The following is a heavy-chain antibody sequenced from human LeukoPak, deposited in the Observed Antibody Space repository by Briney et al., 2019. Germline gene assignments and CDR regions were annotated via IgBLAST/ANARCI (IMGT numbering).Heavy chain of an antibody. CDR3: ARSTTHPYYNYMDV. CDR2: INSDGSTT. J-gene: IGHJ6*03. Sequence: QAGGSLRLSCTASGFTFSSYEMNWVRQAPGEGLVWVSRINSDGSTTTYADSVKGRFTISRDNAKNTLYLQMNSLRVQDTAVYYCARSTTHPYYNYMDVWGKGTTVTLSS. V-gene: IGHV3-74*01. D-gene: IGHD4-17*01. CDR1: GFTFSSYE.